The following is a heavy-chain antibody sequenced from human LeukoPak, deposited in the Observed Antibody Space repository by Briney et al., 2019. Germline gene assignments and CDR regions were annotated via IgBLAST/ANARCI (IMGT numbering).Heavy chain of an antibody. J-gene: IGHJ5*02. V-gene: IGHV4-59*01. CDR2: IYKSGST. CDR3: ARDLTAQNWFDP. CDR1: GGSISNSY. Sequence: SETLSLTCTVSGGSISNSYWSWIRQSPGKGLEWIGYIYKSGSTNYNLSLKSRGTISVDTSKDQFSLKLSSVTAADTAVYYCARDLTAQNWFDPWGQGTLVTVSS.